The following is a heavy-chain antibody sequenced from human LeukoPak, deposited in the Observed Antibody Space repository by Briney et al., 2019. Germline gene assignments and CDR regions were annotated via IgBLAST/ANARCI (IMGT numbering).Heavy chain of an antibody. V-gene: IGHV1-2*02. J-gene: IGHJ4*02. D-gene: IGHD2-2*01. Sequence: ASVTVSCKASGYTFTDYYMHWVRQAPGQGCEWMGWINPNSGDTNYAQKFQGRVTMTRDTSISTAHMELSRLRSDDTAVYYCARANPLYCSSTTCLFDYWGQGTLVTVSS. CDR3: ARANPLYCSSTTCLFDY. CDR2: INPNSGDT. CDR1: GYTFTDYY.